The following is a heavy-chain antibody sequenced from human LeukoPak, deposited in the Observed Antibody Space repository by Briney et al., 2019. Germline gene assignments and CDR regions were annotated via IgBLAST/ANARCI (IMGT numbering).Heavy chain of an antibody. Sequence: GGSLRLSCAASGFTFSSYWMSWVRQAPGKGLEWVANIKQDGSEKYYVDSVKGRFTISRDNAKNSLYLQMNILRAEDTAVYYCAGDRGYLQFDYWGQGTLVTVSS. CDR1: GFTFSSYW. CDR3: AGDRGYLQFDY. V-gene: IGHV3-7*03. D-gene: IGHD3-10*01. CDR2: IKQDGSEK. J-gene: IGHJ4*02.